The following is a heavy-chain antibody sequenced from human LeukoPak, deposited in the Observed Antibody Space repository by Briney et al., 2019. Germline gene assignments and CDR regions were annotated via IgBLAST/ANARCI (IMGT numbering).Heavy chain of an antibody. CDR1: GFTFSSYA. CDR3: ARILLVRGVISHMDV. J-gene: IGHJ6*03. V-gene: IGHV3-48*04. Sequence: GGSLRLSCAASGFTFSSYAMSWVRQAPGKGLEWVSYISSSGSTLYYADSVKGRFTISRDNAKNSLYLQMNSLRAEDTAVYYCARILLVRGVISHMDVWGKGTTVTVSS. D-gene: IGHD3-10*01. CDR2: ISSSGSTL.